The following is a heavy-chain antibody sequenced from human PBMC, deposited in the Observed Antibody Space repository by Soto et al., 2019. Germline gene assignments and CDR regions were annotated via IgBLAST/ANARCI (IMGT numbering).Heavy chain of an antibody. CDR3: ARPASRRITMVRGVTPFDD. CDR1: GGSFSGYY. D-gene: IGHD3-10*01. CDR2: INHSGST. J-gene: IGHJ4*02. V-gene: IGHV4-34*01. Sequence: SETLSLTCAVYGGSFSGYYWSWIRQPPGKGLEWIGEINHSGSTNYNPSLKSRVTISVGTSKNQFSLKLSSVTAADTAVYYCARPASRRITMVRGVTPFDDWGQGTRVTVAS.